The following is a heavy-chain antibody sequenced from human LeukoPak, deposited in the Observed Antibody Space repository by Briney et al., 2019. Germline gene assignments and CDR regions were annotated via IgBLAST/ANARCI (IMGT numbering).Heavy chain of an antibody. CDR2: MNPNSGNT. CDR1: GYTFTSYD. D-gene: IGHD6-13*01. CDR3: AREVPWDTAYSSRSIWFDP. Sequence: GASVKVSCKASGYTFTSYDINWVRQATGQGLEWMGWMNPNSGNTGYAQKFQGRVTMTRNTSISTAYMELSSLRSEDTAAYYCAREVPWDTAYSSRSIWFDPWGQGTLVTVSS. J-gene: IGHJ5*02. V-gene: IGHV1-8*01.